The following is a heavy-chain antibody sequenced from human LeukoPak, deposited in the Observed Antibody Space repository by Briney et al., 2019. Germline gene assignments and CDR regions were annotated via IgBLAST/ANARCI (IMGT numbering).Heavy chain of an antibody. Sequence: ASLRLSCAASGFTFSSYSMNWVRQAPGKGLEWVSSISSSSSYIYYADSVKGRFTISRDNAKNSLYLQMNGLRAEDTAVYYCASGYGESFFDYWGQGTLVTVSS. D-gene: IGHD4-17*01. CDR2: ISSSSSYI. V-gene: IGHV3-21*01. CDR3: ASGYGESFFDY. J-gene: IGHJ4*02. CDR1: GFTFSSYS.